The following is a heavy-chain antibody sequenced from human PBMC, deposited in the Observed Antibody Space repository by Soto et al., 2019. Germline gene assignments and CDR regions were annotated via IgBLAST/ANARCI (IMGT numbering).Heavy chain of an antibody. CDR1: GFTFSSYA. D-gene: IGHD3-10*01. Sequence: GSLRLSCAASGFTFSSYAMSWVRQAPGKGLEWVSAISGSGGSTYYADSVKGRFTISRDNSKNTLYLQMNSLRAEDTAVYYCAKDYYGSGSYVGNWFDPWGQGTLVTVSS. CDR2: ISGSGGST. V-gene: IGHV3-23*01. J-gene: IGHJ5*02. CDR3: AKDYYGSGSYVGNWFDP.